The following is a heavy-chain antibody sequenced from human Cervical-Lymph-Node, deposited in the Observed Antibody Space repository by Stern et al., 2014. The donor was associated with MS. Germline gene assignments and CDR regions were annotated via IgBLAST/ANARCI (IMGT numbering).Heavy chain of an antibody. CDR2: IDWDDDK. J-gene: IGHJ4*02. CDR3: ARIQVTMVRGIIMDYFDY. Sequence: ESGPALVKPTQTLTLTCTFSGFSLSTSGMCVSWIRQPPGKALEWLALIDWDDDKYYNTSLKTRLTISKDTSKNQVVLTMTNMDPVDTATYYCARIQVTMVRGIIMDYFDYWGQGTLVTVSS. V-gene: IGHV2-70*01. D-gene: IGHD3-10*01. CDR1: GFSLSTSGMC.